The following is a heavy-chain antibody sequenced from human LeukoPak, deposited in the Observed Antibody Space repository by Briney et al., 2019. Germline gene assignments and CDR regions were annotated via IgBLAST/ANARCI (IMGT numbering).Heavy chain of an antibody. D-gene: IGHD3-3*02. Sequence: ASVKVSCKASGYTFTGYYMHWVRQAPGQGLEWMGWINPNSGGTNYAQKFQGWVTMTRDTSISTAYMELSRLRSDDTAVYYCARESEHFDRLYYFDYWGQGTLVTVSS. V-gene: IGHV1-2*04. CDR1: GYTFTGYY. J-gene: IGHJ4*02. CDR3: ARESEHFDRLYYFDY. CDR2: INPNSGGT.